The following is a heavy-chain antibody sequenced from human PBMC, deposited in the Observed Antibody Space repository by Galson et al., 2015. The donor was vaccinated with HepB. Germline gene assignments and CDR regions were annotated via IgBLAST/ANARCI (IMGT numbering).Heavy chain of an antibody. D-gene: IGHD4-23*01. J-gene: IGHJ6*02. Sequence: SVTVSCKASGYTFTSYGVSWVRQAPGQGLEWMGWISAYNGNTNYAQKLQGRVTMTTDTSTSTAYMELRSLRSDDTAVYYCAREGWKTTVATEYSDYYGRDVWGQVTTVTVPS. CDR1: GYTFTSYG. CDR3: AREGWKTTVATEYSDYYGRDV. V-gene: IGHV1-18*01. CDR2: ISAYNGNT.